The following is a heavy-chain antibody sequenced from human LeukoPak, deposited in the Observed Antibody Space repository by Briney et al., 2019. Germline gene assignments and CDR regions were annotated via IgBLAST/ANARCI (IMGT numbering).Heavy chain of an antibody. J-gene: IGHJ4*02. D-gene: IGHD3-22*01. V-gene: IGHV1-18*01. Sequence: ASVKVSCTGSGYTFTSSGLSWVRHGPGQGLECVWWIRAYNGNTNHAQKFQGRVTMTPDTSTSKAYMELRSLRSDDTAVYYCARVPSGRRTYYYDSSGYQFDYWGQGTLVTVSS. CDR2: IRAYNGNT. CDR3: ARVPSGRRTYYYDSSGYQFDY. CDR1: GYTFTSSG.